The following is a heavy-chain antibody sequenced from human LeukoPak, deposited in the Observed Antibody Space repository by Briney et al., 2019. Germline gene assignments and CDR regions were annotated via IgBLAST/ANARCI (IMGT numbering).Heavy chain of an antibody. CDR3: ARDPPYDYVWGSYRNDAFDI. CDR2: MFHSGST. Sequence: SETLPLTCTVSGYSISSGYYWGWIRQPPGKGLEWIGSMFHSGSTYYNPSLKSRVTISVDTSKNQFSLKLSSVTAADTAVYYCARDPPYDYVWGSYRNDAFDIWGQGTMVTVSS. CDR1: GYSISSGYY. V-gene: IGHV4-38-2*02. D-gene: IGHD3-16*02. J-gene: IGHJ3*02.